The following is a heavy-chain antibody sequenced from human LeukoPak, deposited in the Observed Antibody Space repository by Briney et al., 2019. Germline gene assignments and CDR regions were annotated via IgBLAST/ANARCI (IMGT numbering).Heavy chain of an antibody. J-gene: IGHJ4*02. Sequence: ASVKVSCKASGYTFTSYDINWVRQATGQGLEWMGWMNPNSGNTGYAQKFQGRVTMTRDTSISTAYMELSRLRSDDTAVYYCARGLIRRAYSGSYDNWGQGTLVTVSS. CDR2: MNPNSGNT. CDR1: GYTFTSYD. V-gene: IGHV1-8*01. CDR3: ARGLIRRAYSGSYDN. D-gene: IGHD1-26*01.